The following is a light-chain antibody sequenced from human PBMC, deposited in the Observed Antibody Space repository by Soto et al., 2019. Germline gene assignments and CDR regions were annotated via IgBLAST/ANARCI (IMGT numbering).Light chain of an antibody. Sequence: QSALTQPASVSGSPGQSITISCTGTSGDIGGYNYVSWYQQHPGKAPKLLISEVTNRPSGVSNRFSGSKSGNTASLTISGLQAEDEADYYCSSYTSSYTLYVFGTGTKVTVL. CDR3: SSYTSSYTLYV. J-gene: IGLJ1*01. CDR1: SGDIGGYNY. CDR2: EVT. V-gene: IGLV2-14*01.